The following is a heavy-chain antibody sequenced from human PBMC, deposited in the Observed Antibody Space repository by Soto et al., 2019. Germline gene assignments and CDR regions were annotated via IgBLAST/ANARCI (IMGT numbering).Heavy chain of an antibody. CDR2: MSGSSSTT. Sequence: EVRLLESGGGLVKPGGSLRLSCATSGLTFSNYAMSWVRQAPGGGLEWVSSMSGSSSTTYYADSVRGRFTISRDRCKNTQYLQMSSLRAEDTALYYCAKNQERELPRVIDFWGQVTLVTVSS. V-gene: IGHV3-23*01. J-gene: IGHJ4*02. CDR1: GLTFSNYA. D-gene: IGHD1-7*01. CDR3: AKNQERELPRVIDF.